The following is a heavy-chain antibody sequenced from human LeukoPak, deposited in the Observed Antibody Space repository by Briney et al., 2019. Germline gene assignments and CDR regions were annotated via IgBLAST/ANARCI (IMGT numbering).Heavy chain of an antibody. CDR3: ARLSQQTFDI. Sequence: RASVKVSCKASGYTFTTYYMHWVRQAPGQGLEWMGIIDPSGGSTSYAQKFQGRVTMTRDTSTSTVYMELSSLRSDDTAVYYCARLSQQTFDIWGQGTLVTVSS. J-gene: IGHJ3*02. CDR1: GYTFTTYY. V-gene: IGHV1-46*01. CDR2: IDPSGGST.